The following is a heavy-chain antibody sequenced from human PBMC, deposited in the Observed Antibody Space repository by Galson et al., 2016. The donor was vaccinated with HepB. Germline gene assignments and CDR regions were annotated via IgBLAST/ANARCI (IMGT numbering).Heavy chain of an antibody. CDR2: ISGSGGST. Sequence: SLRLSCAASGFTFSSYAMSWVRQAPGKGLEWVSAISGSGGSTYYADSVKGRFTISRDNSKNTLYLQMNSLRAEDTAVYYCAKPYDFWCGYSNYWGQGTLVTVSS. D-gene: IGHD3-3*01. J-gene: IGHJ4*02. CDR3: AKPYDFWCGYSNY. V-gene: IGHV3-23*01. CDR1: GFTFSSYA.